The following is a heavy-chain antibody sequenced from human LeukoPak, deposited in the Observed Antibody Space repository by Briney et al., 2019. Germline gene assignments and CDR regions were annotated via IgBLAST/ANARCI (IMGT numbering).Heavy chain of an antibody. CDR2: IYFSGSP. V-gene: IGHV4-59*01. CDR1: GGSISSYY. J-gene: IGHJ5*02. CDR3: ARADPYYGSGSYRVRFDP. Sequence: SETLSLTCTVSGGSISSYYWSWIRQPPGTGLEGIGDIYFSGSPNYNPSLKSRVTISVDTSKNQFSLKLSSVTAADTAVYYCARADPYYGSGSYRVRFDPWGQGTLVTVCS. D-gene: IGHD3-10*01.